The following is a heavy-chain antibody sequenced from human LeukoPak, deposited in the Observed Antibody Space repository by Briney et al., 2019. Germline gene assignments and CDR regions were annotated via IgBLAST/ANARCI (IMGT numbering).Heavy chain of an antibody. V-gene: IGHV3-48*02. J-gene: IGHJ4*02. CDR1: GCTFSSYA. CDR2: ISRSSSTI. Sequence: GGSLRLSCAASGCTFSSYAMHWVRQAPGKGLEWVSYISRSSSTIYYADSVKGRFTISRDNVKNSLYLQMNSLRDEDTAVYYCARDPRYSYDSSGYYFDYWGQGTLVTVSS. D-gene: IGHD3-22*01. CDR3: ARDPRYSYDSSGYYFDY.